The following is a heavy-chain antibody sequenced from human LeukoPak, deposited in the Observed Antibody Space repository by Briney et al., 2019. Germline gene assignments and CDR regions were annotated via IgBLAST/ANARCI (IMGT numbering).Heavy chain of an antibody. CDR3: ASDTNDFWSGYYTLNY. D-gene: IGHD3-3*01. CDR2: ISPNSGGT. J-gene: IGHJ4*02. V-gene: IGHV1-2*02. CDR1: GYTFTGYY. Sequence: ASVKVSCKASGYTFTGYYMHWVRQAPGQGLEWMGWISPNSGGTNYAQKFQGRVTMTRDTSISTAYMELSRLRSDDTAVYYCASDTNDFWSGYYTLNYWGQGTLVTVSS.